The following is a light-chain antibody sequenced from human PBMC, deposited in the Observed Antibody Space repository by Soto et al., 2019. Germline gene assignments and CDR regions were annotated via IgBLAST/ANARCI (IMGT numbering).Light chain of an antibody. CDR2: GAS. CDR3: QQYGISTGT. V-gene: IGKV3-20*01. CDR1: QSITTNY. J-gene: IGKJ1*01. Sequence: EIVLTQSPGTLSLSPGERATLSCWASQSITTNYLAWYQHKPGQAPRLLIYGASIRATGIPDRFSGSGSGTDFTLTISRLEPEDFGVYYCQQYGISTGTFGQGTKVEIQ.